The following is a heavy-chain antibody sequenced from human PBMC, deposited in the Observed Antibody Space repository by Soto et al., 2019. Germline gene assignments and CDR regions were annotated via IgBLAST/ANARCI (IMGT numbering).Heavy chain of an antibody. D-gene: IGHD2-8*01. J-gene: IGHJ5*02. CDR1: GGSVNSGGYS. Sequence: SETLSLTCSVSGGSVNSGGYSWSWIRQPPGKGLEWIGFISPSGSPAYKPSLKSRVTISVDRSKNQISLELSSVTAADTAVYYCARGVLAWGPGTLVTVSS. CDR3: ARGVLA. CDR2: ISPSGSP. V-gene: IGHV4-30-2*01.